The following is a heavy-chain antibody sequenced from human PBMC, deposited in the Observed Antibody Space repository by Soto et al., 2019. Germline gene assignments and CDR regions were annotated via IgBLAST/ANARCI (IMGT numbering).Heavy chain of an antibody. V-gene: IGHV3-33*01. Sequence: GSLRLSCAASGVGFSSYGMHWVRQAPVEGLEWGAVIGYDGSNKYYADSVKGRFTISRDNAKNTLYLQMNRLRAEDTAVYYCARGLGYSYGIDYWGQGPLVTVSS. CDR1: GVGFSSYG. CDR2: IGYDGSNK. J-gene: IGHJ4*02. CDR3: ARGLGYSYGIDY. D-gene: IGHD5-18*01.